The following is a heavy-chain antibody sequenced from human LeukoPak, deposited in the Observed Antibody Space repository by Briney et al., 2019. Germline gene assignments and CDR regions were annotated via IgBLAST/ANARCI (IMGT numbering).Heavy chain of an antibody. J-gene: IGHJ4*02. V-gene: IGHV4-34*01. CDR1: GVSFNDYY. CDR2: INHSGYT. Sequence: PPETLSLTCAVSGVSFNDYYWSWVRQTPGKGLEWIGEINHSGYTNDSPSLKSRVTLSIDTPRKQFSLNLRSVTVADTGIYYCTRMTTGHDYWGQGTLVTVSS. D-gene: IGHD4-17*01. CDR3: TRMTTGHDY.